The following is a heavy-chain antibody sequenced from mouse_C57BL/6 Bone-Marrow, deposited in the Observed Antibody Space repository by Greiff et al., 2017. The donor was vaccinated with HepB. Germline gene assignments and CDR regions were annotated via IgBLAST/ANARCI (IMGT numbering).Heavy chain of an antibody. D-gene: IGHD1-1*01. J-gene: IGHJ3*01. CDR2: IRNKANNHAT. CDR1: GFTFSDAW. Sequence: EVKLVESGGGLVQPGGSMKLSCAASGFTFSDAWMDWVRQSPEKGLEWVAEIRNKANNHATYYAESVKGRFTISRDDSKSSVYLQMNSLRAEDTGIYYCTSLITTVVAPGFAYWGQGTLVTVSA. CDR3: TSLITTVVAPGFAY. V-gene: IGHV6-6*01.